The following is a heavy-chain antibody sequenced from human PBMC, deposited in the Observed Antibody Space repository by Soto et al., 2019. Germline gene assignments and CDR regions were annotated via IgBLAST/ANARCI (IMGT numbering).Heavy chain of an antibody. CDR3: ARMRLDLYGDYVPWFDP. V-gene: IGHV3-33*01. Sequence: QVQLVESGGGVVQPGRSLRLSCAASGFTFSSYGMHWVRQAPGKGLEWVAVIWYDGSNKYYADSVKGRFTISRDNSKNTLYLQMNSLRAEDTAVYYCARMRLDLYGDYVPWFDPWGQGTLVTVSS. CDR2: IWYDGSNK. CDR1: GFTFSSYG. D-gene: IGHD4-17*01. J-gene: IGHJ5*02.